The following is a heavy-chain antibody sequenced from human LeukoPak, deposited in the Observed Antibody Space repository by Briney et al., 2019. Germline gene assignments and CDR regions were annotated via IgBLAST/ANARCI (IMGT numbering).Heavy chain of an antibody. CDR1: GGTFSSYA. J-gene: IGHJ3*02. D-gene: IGHD6-19*01. Sequence: GASVKVSCKASGGTFSSYAISWVRQAPGQGLEWMGGIIPIFGTANYAQKFQGRVTITADESTSTAYMELSSLRSEDTAVYYCATLSFGIAVAGHLKRGAFDIWGQGTMVTVSS. CDR2: IIPIFGTA. CDR3: ATLSFGIAVAGHLKRGAFDI. V-gene: IGHV1-69*13.